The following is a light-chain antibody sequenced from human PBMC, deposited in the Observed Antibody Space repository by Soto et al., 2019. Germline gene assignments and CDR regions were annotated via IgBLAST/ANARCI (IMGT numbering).Light chain of an antibody. CDR3: ETWDTSTRV. J-gene: IGLJ3*02. Sequence: QSVVTQSSSASASLGSSVKLTCTLSSGHSSNIIAWHQQQPGKAPRYLMKLEGSGSYNKGSGVPDRFSGSSSGADRYLTISNVQSEDEADYYCETWDTSTRVFGGGTKVTVL. CDR2: LEGSGSY. V-gene: IGLV4-60*03. CDR1: SGHSSNI.